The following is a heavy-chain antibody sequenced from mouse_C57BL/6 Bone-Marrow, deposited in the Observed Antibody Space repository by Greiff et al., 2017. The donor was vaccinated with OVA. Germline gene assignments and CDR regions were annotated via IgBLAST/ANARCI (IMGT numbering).Heavy chain of an antibody. V-gene: IGHV5-4*01. J-gene: IGHJ2*01. D-gene: IGHD4-1*02. CDR3: ARDSPFQLGFDY. Sequence: EVQGVESGGGLVKPGGSLKLSCAASGFTFSSYAMSWVRQTPEKRLEWVATISDGGSYTYYPDNVKGRFTISRDNAKNNLYLQMSHLKSEDTAMYYCARDSPFQLGFDYWGQGTTLTVSS. CDR2: ISDGGSYT. CDR1: GFTFSSYA.